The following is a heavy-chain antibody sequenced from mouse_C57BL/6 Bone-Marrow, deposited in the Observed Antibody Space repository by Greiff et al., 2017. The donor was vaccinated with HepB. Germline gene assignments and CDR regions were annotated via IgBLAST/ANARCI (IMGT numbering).Heavy chain of an antibody. J-gene: IGHJ2*01. CDR2: ISSGSSTI. D-gene: IGHD1-1*01. CDR3: ARLGITTVGLDY. CDR1: GFTFSDYG. V-gene: IGHV5-17*01. Sequence: EVKVVESGGGLVKPGGSLKLSCAASGFTFSDYGMHWVRQALEKGLEWVAYISSGSSTIYYADTVKGRFTISRDNAKNTLFLQMTSLRSEDTAMYYCARLGITTVGLDYWGQGTTLTVSS.